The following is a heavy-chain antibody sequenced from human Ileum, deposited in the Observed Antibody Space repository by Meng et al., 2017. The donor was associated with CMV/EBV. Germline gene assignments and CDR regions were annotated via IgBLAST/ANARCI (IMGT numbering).Heavy chain of an antibody. V-gene: IGHV4-38-2*02. Sequence: SETLSLTCTVSGYSISSGYYWGWIRQPPGKGLEWIGSIYHSGSTYYNPSLKSRVTISVDTSKTQFSLKLSSVTAADTTVYYCARDPRAEVVVPASKNWFDSWGQGTLVTVSS. D-gene: IGHD2-2*01. CDR3: ARDPRAEVVVPASKNWFDS. CDR1: GYSISSGYY. J-gene: IGHJ5*01. CDR2: IYHSGST.